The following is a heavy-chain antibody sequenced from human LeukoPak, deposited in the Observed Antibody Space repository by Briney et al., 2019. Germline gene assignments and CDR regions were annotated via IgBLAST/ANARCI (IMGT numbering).Heavy chain of an antibody. CDR3: ARVKEASAFDI. D-gene: IGHD5-12*01. CDR1: GFTFSGYT. CDR2: ISSSSSYI. V-gene: IGHV3-21*01. Sequence: GGSLRLSCAASGFTFSGYTINWVRQAPGKGLEWVSSISSSSSYIYYADSVKGRFTISRHNAKNSLYLQMNSLRAEDTAVYYCARVKEASAFDIWGQGTTVTVSS. J-gene: IGHJ3*02.